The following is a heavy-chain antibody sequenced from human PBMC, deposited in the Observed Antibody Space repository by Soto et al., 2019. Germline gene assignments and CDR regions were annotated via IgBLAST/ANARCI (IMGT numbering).Heavy chain of an antibody. CDR1: GFTFSSYG. D-gene: IGHD4-17*01. CDR2: ISYDGSNK. V-gene: IGHV3-30*18. CDR3: AKDRNYYGDYTANFDY. Sequence: QVQLVESGGGVVQPGRSLRLSCAASGFTFSSYGMHWVRQAPGKGLEWVAVISYDGSNKYYADSVKGRFTISRDNSKNTLYLQMNSLRAEDTAVYYCAKDRNYYGDYTANFDYWGQGTLVTVSS. J-gene: IGHJ4*02.